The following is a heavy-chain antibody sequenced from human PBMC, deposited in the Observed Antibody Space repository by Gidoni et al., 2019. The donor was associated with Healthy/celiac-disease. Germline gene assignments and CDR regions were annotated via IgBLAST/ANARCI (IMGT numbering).Heavy chain of an antibody. J-gene: IGHJ5*02. CDR3: ARRLGVMVRGVINWFDP. CDR1: GGSISSSSYY. Sequence: QLQLQESGPGLVKPSETLSLTCTVSGGSISSSSYYWGWIRQPPGKGLEWIGSIYYSGSTYYNPSLKSRVTISVDTSKNQFSLKLSSVTAADTAVYYCARRLGVMVRGVINWFDPWGQGTLVTVSS. D-gene: IGHD3-10*01. CDR2: IYYSGST. V-gene: IGHV4-39*01.